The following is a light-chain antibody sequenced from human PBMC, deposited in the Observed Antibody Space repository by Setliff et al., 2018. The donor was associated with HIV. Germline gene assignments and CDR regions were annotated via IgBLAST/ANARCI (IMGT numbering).Light chain of an antibody. CDR3: CSYAGSNTYV. V-gene: IGLV2-23*02. CDR2: EVS. Sequence: QSALAQPASVSGSPGQSITISCTGTSSDVGSYNLVSWYQQHPGKAPKLMIYEVSRRPSGVSNRLSGSKSGNTASLTISGLQAEDVADYYCCSYAGSNTYVFGAGTKVTVL. J-gene: IGLJ1*01. CDR1: SSDVGSYNL.